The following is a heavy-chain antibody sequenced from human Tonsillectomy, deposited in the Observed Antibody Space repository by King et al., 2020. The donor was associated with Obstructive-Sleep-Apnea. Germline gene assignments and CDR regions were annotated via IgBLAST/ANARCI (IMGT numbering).Heavy chain of an antibody. CDR1: GGSISSYY. Sequence: VQLQESGPGLVKPSETLSLTCTVSGGSISSYYWSWIRQPPGKGLEWIGYIYYSGGTNSNPSLKSRVTISVDTSKNQFSLKLIPVTAADTAVYYCARTLSIAAAGTGWYFDLWGRGTLVTVSS. J-gene: IGHJ2*01. V-gene: IGHV4-59*01. CDR2: IYYSGGT. CDR3: ARTLSIAAAGTGWYFDL. D-gene: IGHD6-13*01.